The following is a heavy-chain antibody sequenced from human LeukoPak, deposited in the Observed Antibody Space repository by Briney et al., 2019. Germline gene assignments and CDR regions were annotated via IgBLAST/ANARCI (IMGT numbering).Heavy chain of an antibody. CDR3: ARDRGRNSFDY. V-gene: IGHV3-21*06. CDR1: VFTFSTYN. CDR2: ITSSSRYT. J-gene: IGHJ4*02. Sequence: GGSLRLSCAASVFTFSTYNMNWVRQAPGKGLEWVSSITSSSRYTFYADSVKGRFTISRDNAKNSLYLQMNSLRAEDTAIYYCARDRGRNSFDYWGQGTLVSVSS. D-gene: IGHD1-14*01.